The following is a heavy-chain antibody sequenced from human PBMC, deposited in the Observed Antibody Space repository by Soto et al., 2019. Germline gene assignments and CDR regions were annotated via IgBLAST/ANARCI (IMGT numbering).Heavy chain of an antibody. J-gene: IGHJ4*02. CDR3: AADVGGYIYGLARR. Sequence: ASVKVSCKASGYTFTSYYMHWVRQAPGQGLEWMGIINPSGGSTSYAQNFQGRLTMTRDTSTSTVYMELSSLRSEDTAVYYCAADVGGYIYGLARRWGPGTLVTVSS. V-gene: IGHV1-46*01. D-gene: IGHD4-17*01. CDR2: INPSGGST. CDR1: GYTFTSYY.